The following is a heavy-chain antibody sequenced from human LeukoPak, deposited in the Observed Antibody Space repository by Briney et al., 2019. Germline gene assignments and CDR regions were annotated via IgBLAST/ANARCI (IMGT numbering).Heavy chain of an antibody. CDR3: ARGRPPRYYYGSGSPRPWFDP. V-gene: IGHV4-34*01. D-gene: IGHD3-10*01. CDR2: INQSGST. Sequence: SETLSLTCAVYGGSFSGYYWSWIRQPPGKGLEWIGEINQSGSTNYNPSLKSRVTISVDTSKNQFSLKLSSVTAADTAVHYCARGRPPRYYYGSGSPRPWFDPWGQGTLVTVSS. CDR1: GGSFSGYY. J-gene: IGHJ5*02.